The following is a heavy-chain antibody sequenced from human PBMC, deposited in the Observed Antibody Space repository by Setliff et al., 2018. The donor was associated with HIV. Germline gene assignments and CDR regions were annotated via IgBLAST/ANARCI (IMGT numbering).Heavy chain of an antibody. CDR2: IIPILGTA. CDR3: ARVRYCSGGSCYGGEYWFDP. J-gene: IGHJ5*02. V-gene: IGHV1-69*05. D-gene: IGHD2-15*01. CDR1: GGTFSSYA. Sequence: SVKVSCKASGGTFSSYAISWVRQAPGQGLEWMGGIIPILGTANYAQKFRGRVTITTDESTSTAYMELSGLRSEDTAVYYCARVRYCSGGSCYGGEYWFDPWGQGTLVTVSS.